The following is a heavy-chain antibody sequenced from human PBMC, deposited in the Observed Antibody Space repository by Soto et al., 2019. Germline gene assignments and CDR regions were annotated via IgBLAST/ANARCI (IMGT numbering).Heavy chain of an antibody. CDR1: GYTFTGYY. J-gene: IGHJ4*02. D-gene: IGHD3-22*01. V-gene: IGHV1-2*02. CDR2: INPNSGGT. Sequence: ASVKVSCKASGYTFTGYYMHWVRQAPGQGLEWMGWINPNSGGTNYAQKFQGRVTMTRDTSISTAYMELSRLRSDDTAVYYCAKDDVPMIVVVITTLLPLTRDYWGQGTLVTVSS. CDR3: AKDDVPMIVVVITTLLPLTRDY.